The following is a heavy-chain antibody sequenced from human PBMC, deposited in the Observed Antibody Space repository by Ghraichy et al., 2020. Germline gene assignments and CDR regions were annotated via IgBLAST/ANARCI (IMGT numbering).Heavy chain of an antibody. Sequence: GESLNISCAASGFTFSSYSMNWVRQAPGKGLEWVSYISSSSTIYYADSVRGRFTISRDNAKNSLYLQMNSLRDEDTAVYYCAREGRPSIAARPMYYYYYGMDVWGQGTTVTVSS. V-gene: IGHV3-48*02. CDR3: AREGRPSIAARPMYYYYYGMDV. J-gene: IGHJ6*02. D-gene: IGHD6-6*01. CDR2: ISSSSTI. CDR1: GFTFSSYS.